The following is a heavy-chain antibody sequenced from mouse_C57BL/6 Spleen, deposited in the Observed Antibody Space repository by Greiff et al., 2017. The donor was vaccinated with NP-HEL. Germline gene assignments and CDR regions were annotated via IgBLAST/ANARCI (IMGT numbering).Heavy chain of an antibody. CDR2: INPNNGGT. Sequence: EVQLQESGPELVKPGASVKMSCKASGYTFTDYNMHWVKQSHGKSLEWIGYINPNNGGTSYNQKFKGKATLTVNKSSSTAYMELRSLTSEDSAVYYCASPYGSSYGWYFDVWGTGTTVTVSS. D-gene: IGHD1-1*01. CDR1: GYTFTDYN. J-gene: IGHJ1*03. CDR3: ASPYGSSYGWYFDV. V-gene: IGHV1-22*01.